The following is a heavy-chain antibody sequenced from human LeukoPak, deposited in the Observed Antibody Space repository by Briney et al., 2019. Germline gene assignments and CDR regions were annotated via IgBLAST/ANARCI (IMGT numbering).Heavy chain of an antibody. D-gene: IGHD6-19*01. Sequence: PGGSLRLSCAASGFTFSSYAMHWVRQAPGKGLEWVAVISYDGSNKYYADSVKGRFTISRDNSKNTLYLQMNSLRAEDTAVYYCARGIAVAGTSSYWGQGTLVTVSS. CDR2: ISYDGSNK. CDR3: ARGIAVAGTSSY. J-gene: IGHJ4*02. CDR1: GFTFSSYA. V-gene: IGHV3-30*04.